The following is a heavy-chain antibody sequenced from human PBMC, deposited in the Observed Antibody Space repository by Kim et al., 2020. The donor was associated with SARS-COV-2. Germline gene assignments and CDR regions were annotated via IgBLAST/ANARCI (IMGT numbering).Heavy chain of an antibody. J-gene: IGHJ1*01. CDR2: ITSDGNSA. D-gene: IGHD1-26*01. V-gene: IGHV3-74*01. CDR1: GFIFSSYW. CDR3: VRVLLGAGGYFQY. Sequence: GGSLRLSCAGSGFIFSSYWMHWVRQAPGKGLVWVSRITSDGNSATYADSVKGRFTISRDNAKNTLYLQMDSLRADDTAVYYCVRVLLGAGGYFQYWGQGTLVTVPS.